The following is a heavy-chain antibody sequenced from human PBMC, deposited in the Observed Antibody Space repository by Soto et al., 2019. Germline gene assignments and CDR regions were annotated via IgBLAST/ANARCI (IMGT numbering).Heavy chain of an antibody. CDR1: GGSVSSGSYY. J-gene: IGHJ3*02. D-gene: IGHD3-10*01. V-gene: IGHV4-61*01. Sequence: PSETLSLTCTVSGGSVSSGSYYWSWIRQPPGKGLEWIGYIYYSGSTNYNPSLKSRVTISVDTSKNQFSLKLSSVTAADTAVYYCARLSMVRGVIGDKLGAFDIWGQGTMVTVSS. CDR2: IYYSGST. CDR3: ARLSMVRGVIGDKLGAFDI.